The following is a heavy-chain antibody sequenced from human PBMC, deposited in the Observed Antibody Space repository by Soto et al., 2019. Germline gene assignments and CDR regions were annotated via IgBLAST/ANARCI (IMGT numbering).Heavy chain of an antibody. D-gene: IGHD1-1*01. CDR1: GGPFSGSF. V-gene: IGHV4-34*01. Sequence: QVQLQQWGARLLKPSETLSLTCAVYGGPFSGSFWSWIRQPPGKGLEWIGEINHSGSTNYNPSLKSRVTMSVDTSKNQFSLKLSSVTAADTAVYYCASSTDPYYYYGMDVWGQGTTVTVSS. CDR2: INHSGST. J-gene: IGHJ6*02. CDR3: ASSTDPYYYYGMDV.